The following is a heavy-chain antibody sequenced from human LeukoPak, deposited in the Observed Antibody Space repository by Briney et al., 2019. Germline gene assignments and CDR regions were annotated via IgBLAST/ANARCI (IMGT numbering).Heavy chain of an antibody. D-gene: IGHD3-10*01. Sequence: SETLSLTCAVSGGSISSGGYSWSWIRQPPGKGLEWIGYIYHSGSTYYNPSLKSRVTISVDRSKNQFSLKLSSVTAADTAVYYCARGITMVRGVITFLFGYWGQGTLVTVSS. V-gene: IGHV4-30-2*01. CDR1: GGSISSGGYS. CDR2: IYHSGST. J-gene: IGHJ4*02. CDR3: ARGITMVRGVITFLFGY.